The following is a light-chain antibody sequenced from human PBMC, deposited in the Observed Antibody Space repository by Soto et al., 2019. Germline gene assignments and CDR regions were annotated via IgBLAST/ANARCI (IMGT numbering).Light chain of an antibody. Sequence: EIVVTQSPATLSVSPGERATLSCRASQSVGNNFAWYQQKPGQAPRLLIFATSTRATGVPARFSGSGSGTAFTLTIRSLQSEDFAVYYCQQYGDGPLTFGGGAKVEIE. J-gene: IGKJ4*01. CDR1: QSVGNN. CDR3: QQYGDGPLT. V-gene: IGKV3-15*01. CDR2: ATS.